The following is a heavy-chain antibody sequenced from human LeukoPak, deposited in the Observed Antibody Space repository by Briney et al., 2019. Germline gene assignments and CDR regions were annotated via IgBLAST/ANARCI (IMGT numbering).Heavy chain of an antibody. CDR3: ARVEPVVGATGYDY. J-gene: IGHJ4*02. Sequence: ASVKVSCKASGCTFTGYYMHWVRQAPGQGLEWMGWINPNSGGTNYAQKFQGRVTMTRDTSISTAYMELSRLRSDDTAVYYCARVEPVVGATGYDYWGQGTLVTVSS. CDR1: GCTFTGYY. D-gene: IGHD1-26*01. CDR2: INPNSGGT. V-gene: IGHV1-2*02.